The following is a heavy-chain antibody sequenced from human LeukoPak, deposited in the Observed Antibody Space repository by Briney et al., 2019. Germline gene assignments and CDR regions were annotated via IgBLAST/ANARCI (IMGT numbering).Heavy chain of an antibody. CDR3: ARDLRRDGYNGNSMDV. CDR2: INPNSGGT. Sequence: ASVKVSCKASGYTFTGYYMHWVRQAPRQGLEWMGWINPNSGGTNYAQEFQGRVTMTRDTSISTAYMELSRLRSDDTAVYYCARDLRRDGYNGNSMDVWGQGTTVTVSS. V-gene: IGHV1-2*02. CDR1: GYTFTGYY. D-gene: IGHD5-24*01. J-gene: IGHJ6*02.